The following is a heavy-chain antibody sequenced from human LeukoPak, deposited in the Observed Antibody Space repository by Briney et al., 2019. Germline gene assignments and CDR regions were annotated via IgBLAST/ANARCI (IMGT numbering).Heavy chain of an antibody. Sequence: GGSLRLSCAASGFTFSSYSMNWVRQAPGKGLEWVANINQDGSEKYYVDSVKGRFTISRDNAKNSLYLHMNSLRAEDTATYYCARDRVRTVLYWGQGILVTVSS. D-gene: IGHD4-11*01. J-gene: IGHJ4*02. CDR1: GFTFSSYS. V-gene: IGHV3-7*01. CDR3: ARDRVRTVLY. CDR2: INQDGSEK.